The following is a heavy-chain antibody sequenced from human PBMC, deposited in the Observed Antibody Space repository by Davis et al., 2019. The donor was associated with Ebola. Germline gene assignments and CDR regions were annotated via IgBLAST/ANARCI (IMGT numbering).Heavy chain of an antibody. J-gene: IGHJ4*02. Sequence: GGSLRLSCAASGFTFSNYAMTWVRQAPGKGLEWVSAISGSGGSTYYADSVKGRFIISRDNSKNTLSLQMNSLRAEDTAVYYCAKDRVGLTTVTRFDFWGQGTLVTVSS. V-gene: IGHV3-23*01. CDR3: AKDRVGLTTVTRFDF. CDR2: ISGSGGST. CDR1: GFTFSNYA. D-gene: IGHD4-17*01.